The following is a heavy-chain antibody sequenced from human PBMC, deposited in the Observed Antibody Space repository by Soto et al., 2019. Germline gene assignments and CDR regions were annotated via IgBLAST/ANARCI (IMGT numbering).Heavy chain of an antibody. CDR2: MSYAGTYK. CDR3: AKEMYPRTVLDSSSPWGDY. V-gene: IGHV3-30*18. Sequence: VGSLRLSCAVSGFTFSDYGMHWVRQAPGNGLEWVAVMSYAGTYKYYADSVKGRFTISRDLSGNTLFLQMNSLRLEDTAVYFCAKEMYPRTVLDSSSPWGDYWGQGTLVTVSS. CDR1: GFTFSDYG. D-gene: IGHD6-6*01. J-gene: IGHJ4*02.